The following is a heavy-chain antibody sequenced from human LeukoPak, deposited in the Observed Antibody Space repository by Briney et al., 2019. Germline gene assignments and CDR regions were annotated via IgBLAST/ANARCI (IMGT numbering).Heavy chain of an antibody. CDR1: GFTLSGFS. CDR2: ISSSSSYI. CDR3: AKGGTTTVTPYYYYYMDV. V-gene: IGHV3-21*01. Sequence: GGSLRVSCAASGFTLSGFSMSWVRQAPGKGLEWVSSISSSSSYIYYVDSVKGRFTISRDNAKNSLYLQMNSLRAEDTAVYYCAKGGTTTVTPYYYYYMDVWGKGTTVTISS. J-gene: IGHJ6*03. D-gene: IGHD4-17*01.